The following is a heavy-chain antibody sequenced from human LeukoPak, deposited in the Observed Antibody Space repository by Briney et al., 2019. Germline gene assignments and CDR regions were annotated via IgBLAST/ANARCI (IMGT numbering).Heavy chain of an antibody. CDR2: INPNSSGT. V-gene: IGHV1-2*02. J-gene: IGHJ6*03. Sequence: ASVTVSCTASGYTFTAYYMHWVRQAPGQGLEWMGWINPNSSGTNYAQKFQGRVTMTRDTSITTAYMELSRLRSDDTAVYYCARDPYFGEYYYYYMDVWGKGTTVTVSS. CDR1: GYTFTAYY. D-gene: IGHD3-16*01. CDR3: ARDPYFGEYYYYYMDV.